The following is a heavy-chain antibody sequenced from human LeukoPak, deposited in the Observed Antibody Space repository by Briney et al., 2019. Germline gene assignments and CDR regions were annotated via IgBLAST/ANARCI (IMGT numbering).Heavy chain of an antibody. CDR3: ARGLTVGYGDYQPALS. D-gene: IGHD4-17*01. J-gene: IGHJ4*02. Sequence: GASVKVSCKVSGYTLTELSMHWVRQVPGKGLEWMGGFDPEDGETIYAQKFQGRVTMTEDTSTDTAYMELSSLRSEDTAVYYCARGLTVGYGDYQPALSWGQGTLVTVSS. CDR1: GYTLTELS. V-gene: IGHV1-24*01. CDR2: FDPEDGET.